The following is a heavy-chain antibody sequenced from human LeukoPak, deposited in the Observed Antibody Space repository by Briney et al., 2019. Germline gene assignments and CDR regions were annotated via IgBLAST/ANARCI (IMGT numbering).Heavy chain of an antibody. CDR1: GFSVSSYD. V-gene: IGHV3-9*01. CDR3: AKDLVVPAAQWEEDWATGMDV. D-gene: IGHD2-2*01. Sequence: PGGSLRLSCAASGFSVSSYDLNWVRQAPGKGLEWVSGISWNSGSIGYADSVKGRFTISRDNAKNSLYLQMNSLRAEDTALYYCAKDLVVPAAQWEEDWATGMDVWGQGTTVTVSS. CDR2: ISWNSGSI. J-gene: IGHJ6*02.